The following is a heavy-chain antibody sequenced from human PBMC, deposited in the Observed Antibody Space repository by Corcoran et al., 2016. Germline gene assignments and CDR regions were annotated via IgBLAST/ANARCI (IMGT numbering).Heavy chain of an antibody. CDR3: TRDLGGFRGRVYYFDY. J-gene: IGHJ4*02. CDR2: IRSKAYGGTT. D-gene: IGHD3-10*01. V-gene: IGHV3-49*03. Sequence: EVQLVESGGGLVQPGRSLRLSCTASGFTFGDYAMSWFRQAPGKGLEWVSFIRSKAYGGTTEYAASVKGRFTISRDDSKSIAYLQMNSLKTEDTAVYYCTRDLGGFRGRVYYFDYWGQGPLVTVSS. CDR1: GFTFGDYA.